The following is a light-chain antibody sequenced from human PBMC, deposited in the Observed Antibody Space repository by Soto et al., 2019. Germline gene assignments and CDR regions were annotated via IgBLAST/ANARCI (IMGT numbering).Light chain of an antibody. CDR3: QQRSNWPRIT. V-gene: IGKV3D-20*02. CDR1: QTISSSY. J-gene: IGKJ5*01. Sequence: EIVLTQSPGTLSLSPGERATLSCRASQTISSSYLAWYQQKPGQAPRLLIYDASSRATGIPDRFSGSGSGTDFILTISSLEPEDFAVYYCQQRSNWPRITFGQGTRLEIK. CDR2: DAS.